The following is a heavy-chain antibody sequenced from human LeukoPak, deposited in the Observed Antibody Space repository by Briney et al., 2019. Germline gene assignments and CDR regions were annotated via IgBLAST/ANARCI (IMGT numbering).Heavy chain of an antibody. CDR3: ARGGGSYYNYFDY. CDR1: GFTFHSYW. CDR2: IYSGGST. D-gene: IGHD1-26*01. Sequence: LSGGSLRLSCAASGFTFHSYWMRWVRQAPGKGLEWVSVIYSGGSTYYADSVKGRFTISRDNSKNTLYLQMNSLRAEDTAVYYCARGGGSYYNYFDYWGQGTLVTVSS. J-gene: IGHJ4*02. V-gene: IGHV3-53*01.